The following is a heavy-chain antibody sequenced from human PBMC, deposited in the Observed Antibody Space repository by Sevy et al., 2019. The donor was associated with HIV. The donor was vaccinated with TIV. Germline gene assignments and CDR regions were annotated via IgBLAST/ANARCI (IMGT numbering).Heavy chain of an antibody. CDR1: GFTFITYD. V-gene: IGHV3-13*01. Sequence: GESLKISCAASGFTFITYDMHWVRHVTGKGLEWVSGVGPAGDTFYPGSVKGRFTISRENAKNSLYLQMNNLRAGDTAVYYCIRSGGYSDYGMDIWGQGTTVTVSS. CDR3: IRSGGYSDYGMDI. CDR2: VGPAGDT. J-gene: IGHJ6*02. D-gene: IGHD5-12*01.